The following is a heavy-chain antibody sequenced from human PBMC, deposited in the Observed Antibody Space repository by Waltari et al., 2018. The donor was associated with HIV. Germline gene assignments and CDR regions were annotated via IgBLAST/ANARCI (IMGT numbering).Heavy chain of an antibody. Sequence: SSGGYYWSRIRQHPGKGLEWIGYIYYSGSTYYNPSLKSRVTISVDTSKNQFSLKLSSVTAADTAVYYCARVSPIRADYYDSSGYHSYAFDIWGQGTMVTVSS. J-gene: IGHJ3*02. D-gene: IGHD3-22*01. V-gene: IGHV4-31*02. CDR1: SSGGYY. CDR3: ARVSPIRADYYDSSGYHSYAFDI. CDR2: IYYSGST.